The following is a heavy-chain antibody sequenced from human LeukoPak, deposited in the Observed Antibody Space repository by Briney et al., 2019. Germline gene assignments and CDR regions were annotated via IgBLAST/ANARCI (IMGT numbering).Heavy chain of an antibody. CDR1: GDTFRIYS. CDR2: IIPLFGKA. V-gene: IGHV1-69*05. CDR3: ARASITGTTLTGIYYYTDV. Sequence: ASVKVSCKAWGDTFRIYSIMWVRQASGQGREGRGGIIPLFGKANYAQQFQGRVTITTDESKSTDYMELSSLRSEDTAVYYCARASITGTTLTGIYYYTDVWGKGTTVTVSS. D-gene: IGHD1-7*01. J-gene: IGHJ6*03.